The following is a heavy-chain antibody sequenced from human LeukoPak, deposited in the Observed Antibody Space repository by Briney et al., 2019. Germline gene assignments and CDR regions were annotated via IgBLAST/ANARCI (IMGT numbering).Heavy chain of an antibody. CDR3: ARRGGTRDFDY. Sequence: PGGSLRLSCAASGFTVSNNYMSWVRQAPGKGLEWVSAISTSGDIIYYADSVKGRFTISRDNSLNTLYLQMNSLRAEDTAVYYCARRGGTRDFDYWGQGTLVTVSS. CDR1: GFTVSNNY. J-gene: IGHJ4*02. V-gene: IGHV3-23*01. D-gene: IGHD2-2*01. CDR2: ISTSGDII.